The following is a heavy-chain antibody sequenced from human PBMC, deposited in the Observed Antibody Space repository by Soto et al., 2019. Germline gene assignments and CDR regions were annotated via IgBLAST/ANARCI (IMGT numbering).Heavy chain of an antibody. V-gene: IGHV3-33*01. J-gene: IGHJ4*02. CDR3: ARDPIVGATTRTSNGPPSFDY. Sequence: GGSLRLSCAASGFTFSSYGMHWVRQAPGKGLEWVAVIWYDGSNKYYADSVKGRFTISRDNSKNTLYLQMNSLRAEDTAVYYCARDPIVGATTRTSNGPPSFDYRGQGTLVTVSS. D-gene: IGHD1-26*01. CDR1: GFTFSSYG. CDR2: IWYDGSNK.